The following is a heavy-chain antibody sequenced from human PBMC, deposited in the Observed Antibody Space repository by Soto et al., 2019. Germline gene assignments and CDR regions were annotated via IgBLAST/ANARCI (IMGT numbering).Heavy chain of an antibody. CDR3: AKDRQHYDFWSGYYPYYYYGMDV. V-gene: IGHV3-30*18. Sequence: XGSLRLSCAASGFTFSSYGMHWVRQAPGKGLEWVAVISYDVSNKYYADSVKGRFTISRDNSKNTLYLQMNSLRAEDTAVYYCAKDRQHYDFWSGYYPYYYYGMDVWGQGTTVTVSS. CDR1: GFTFSSYG. CDR2: ISYDVSNK. D-gene: IGHD3-3*01. J-gene: IGHJ6*02.